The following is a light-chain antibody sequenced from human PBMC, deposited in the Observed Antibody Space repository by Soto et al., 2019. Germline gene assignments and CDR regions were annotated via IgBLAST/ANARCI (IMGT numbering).Light chain of an antibody. Sequence: EVVLTQSPGPPSLSPGDRVTLSCRASQSFSSYYLAWYQQKPGQAPRLLIYGASSRAPGTPDRFSGSGSGTDFSLTISRLEPEDFAVYFCQRYGSSVTFGGGTKVDI. J-gene: IGKJ4*01. CDR1: QSFSSYY. CDR2: GAS. CDR3: QRYGSSVT. V-gene: IGKV3-20*01.